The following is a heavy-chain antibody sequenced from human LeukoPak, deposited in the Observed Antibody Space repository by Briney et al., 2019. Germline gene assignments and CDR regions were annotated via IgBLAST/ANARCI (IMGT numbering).Heavy chain of an antibody. Sequence: GGSLRLSCAASGFTLGSYSMNWVRQTPGKGLEWASYISGSSNVIYYADSMKGRFTISRDNAKNSLYLQMNSLRDEDTAVYYCARGTYYNSGSYYNRRDYFDYWGQGTLVTVSS. D-gene: IGHD3-10*01. CDR3: ARGTYYNSGSYYNRRDYFDY. CDR2: ISGSSNVI. CDR1: GFTLGSYS. V-gene: IGHV3-48*02. J-gene: IGHJ4*02.